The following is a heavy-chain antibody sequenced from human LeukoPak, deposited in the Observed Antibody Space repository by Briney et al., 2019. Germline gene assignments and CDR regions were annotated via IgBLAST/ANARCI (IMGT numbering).Heavy chain of an antibody. CDR3: ARGGVATIGIDY. CDR1: GFTFSSYG. Sequence: GGSLRLSCAASGFTFSSYGMHWVRQAPGKGLEWVAVIWYDGSNKYYADSVKGRFTISRDNPKNTLYLQMNSLRAEDTAVYYCARGGVATIGIDYWGQGTLVTVSS. D-gene: IGHD5-12*01. V-gene: IGHV3-33*01. CDR2: IWYDGSNK. J-gene: IGHJ4*02.